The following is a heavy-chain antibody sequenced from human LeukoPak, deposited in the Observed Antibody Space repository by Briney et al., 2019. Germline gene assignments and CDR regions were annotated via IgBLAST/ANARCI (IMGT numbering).Heavy chain of an antibody. CDR2: IYYSGST. D-gene: IGHD6-13*01. J-gene: IGHJ4*02. CDR3: ARVTQQLVPYFDY. V-gene: IGHV4-59*01. Sequence: PSETLSLTCTVSGGSISRYYWSWIRQPPGKGLEWIGYIYYSGSTNYNPSLKSRVTISVDTSKNQFSLKLSSVTAADTAVYYCARVTQQLVPYFDYWGQGTLVTVSS. CDR1: GGSISRYY.